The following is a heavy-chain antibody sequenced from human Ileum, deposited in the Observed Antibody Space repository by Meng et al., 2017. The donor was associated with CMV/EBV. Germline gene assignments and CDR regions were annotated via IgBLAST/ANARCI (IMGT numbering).Heavy chain of an antibody. J-gene: IGHJ4*02. CDR1: TSTNYA. CDR3: ATSPAGSGYSGQYYFDY. D-gene: IGHD3-3*01. Sequence: TSTNYAFSWVRQAHGQGLEWVGGIMPLNGLANYPQKFQGRLTITADKSTRTAHMELRSLVSEDTALYYCATSPAGSGYSGQYYFDYWGLGTLVTVSS. V-gene: IGHV1-69*10. CDR2: IMPLNGLA.